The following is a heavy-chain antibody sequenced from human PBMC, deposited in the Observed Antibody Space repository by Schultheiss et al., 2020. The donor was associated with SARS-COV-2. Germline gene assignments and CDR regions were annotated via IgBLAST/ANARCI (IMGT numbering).Heavy chain of an antibody. J-gene: IGHJ3*02. D-gene: IGHD6-19*01. CDR3: ARLYSSGIDAFDI. Sequence: SETLSLTCTVSGGSISSSSYYWGWIRQPPGKGLEWIGYIYYSGSTNYNPSLKSRVTISVDTSKNQFSLKLSSVTAADTAVYYCARLYSSGIDAFDIWGQGTMVTVSS. CDR2: IYYSGST. V-gene: IGHV4-61*05. CDR1: GGSISSSSYY.